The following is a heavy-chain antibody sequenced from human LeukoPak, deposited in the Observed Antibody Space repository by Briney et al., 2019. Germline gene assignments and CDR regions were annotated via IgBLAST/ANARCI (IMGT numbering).Heavy chain of an antibody. J-gene: IGHJ4*02. CDR2: IYYSGGT. CDR3: ARDPDGDSPLAGFDY. V-gene: IGHV4-59*01. Sequence: SETLSLTCTVSGGSISSYYGSWIRQPPGKGLEWIGYIYYSGGTNYNPSLKSRVTISVDTSKNQFSLKLSSVTAADTAVYYCARDPDGDSPLAGFDYWGQGTLVTVSS. CDR1: GGSISSYY. D-gene: IGHD4-17*01.